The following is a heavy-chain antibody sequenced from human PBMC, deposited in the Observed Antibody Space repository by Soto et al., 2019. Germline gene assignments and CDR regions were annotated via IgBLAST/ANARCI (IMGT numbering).Heavy chain of an antibody. CDR3: ARNQWGLNYYNGMDV. V-gene: IGHV1-2*02. CDR1: GYSFSDYF. D-gene: IGHD1-26*01. CDR2: INPKTAAT. Sequence: QVQLVQSGAEVKKSGASVKVSCKPSGYSFSDYFIQWVRQAPVQGLAWVAWINPKTAATNHAKKFQGRVSMTWDTSSTAAYMELTSLRPDDTAVYYCARNQWGLNYYNGMDVWGAGTTVSVSS. J-gene: IGHJ6*04.